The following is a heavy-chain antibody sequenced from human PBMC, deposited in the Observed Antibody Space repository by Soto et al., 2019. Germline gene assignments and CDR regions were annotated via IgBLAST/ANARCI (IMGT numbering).Heavy chain of an antibody. V-gene: IGHV4-30-4*01. CDR3: ARVNDILTGYYDLDY. Sequence: QVQLQESGPGLVKPSQTLSLTCTVSGGSISSGDYYWSWIRQPPGKGLEWIGYIYYSGSTYYNPSRKSRVTISVDTSKNQFSLKLSSVTAADTAVYYCARVNDILTGYYDLDYWGQGTLVTVSS. J-gene: IGHJ4*02. D-gene: IGHD3-9*01. CDR2: IYYSGST. CDR1: GGSISSGDYY.